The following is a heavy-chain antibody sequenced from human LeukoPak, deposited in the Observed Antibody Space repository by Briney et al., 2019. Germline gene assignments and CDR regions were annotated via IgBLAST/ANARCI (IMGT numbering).Heavy chain of an antibody. D-gene: IGHD3-10*01. Sequence: GGSLRLSCAASGFTFSSYAMSWVRQAPGKGLEWVSDISGSGGSTNYADSVKGRFTISRDNSKNTLYLQMNSLRAEDTAVYYCVTVRDHFDYWGQGTLVTVSS. V-gene: IGHV3-23*01. CDR3: VTVRDHFDY. CDR2: ISGSGGST. CDR1: GFTFSSYA. J-gene: IGHJ4*02.